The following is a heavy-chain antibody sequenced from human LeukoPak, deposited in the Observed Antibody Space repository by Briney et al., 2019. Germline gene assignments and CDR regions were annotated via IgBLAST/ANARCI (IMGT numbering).Heavy chain of an antibody. D-gene: IGHD1-7*01. J-gene: IGHJ4*02. CDR1: GGTFSSYA. V-gene: IGHV1-69*13. CDR2: IIPIFGTA. CDR3: AREVNWNYLVGYYFDY. Sequence: SVKVSCKASGGTFSSYAISWVRQAPGQGLEWMGGIIPIFGTANYAQKFQGRVTITADESTSTAYMELSSLRSEDTAVYYCAREVNWNYLVGYYFDYWGQGTLVTVSS.